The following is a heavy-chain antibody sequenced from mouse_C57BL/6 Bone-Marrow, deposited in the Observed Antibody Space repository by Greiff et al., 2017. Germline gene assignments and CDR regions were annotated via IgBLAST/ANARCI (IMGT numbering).Heavy chain of an antibody. CDR2: IHPNSGST. CDR1: GYTFTSYW. J-gene: IGHJ1*03. V-gene: IGHV1-64*01. CDR3: ARGGDSTVVATDWYFDV. D-gene: IGHD1-1*01. Sequence: QVQLQQPGAELVKPGASVKLSCKASGYTFTSYWMHWVKQRPGQGLEWIGMIHPNSGSTNYNEKFKSKATLTVDKSSSTAYMQLSSLTSEDSAVYYCARGGDSTVVATDWYFDVWGTGTTVTVSS.